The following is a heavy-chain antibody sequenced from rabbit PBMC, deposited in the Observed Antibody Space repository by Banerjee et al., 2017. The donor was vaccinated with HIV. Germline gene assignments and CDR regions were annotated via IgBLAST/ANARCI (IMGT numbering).Heavy chain of an antibody. CDR3: ARYAYGYVGYNL. J-gene: IGHJ4*01. Sequence: QSLEESGGDLVKPGASLTLTCTASGIDFSSDYDMCWVRQAPGKGLEWIACIYIGNGDTYYASWVNGRFTISRTSSTTVTLQMTSLTAADTATYFCARYAYGYVGYNLWGPGTLVTVS. CDR2: IYIGNGDT. V-gene: IGHV1S40*01. CDR1: GIDFSSDYD. D-gene: IGHD6-1*01.